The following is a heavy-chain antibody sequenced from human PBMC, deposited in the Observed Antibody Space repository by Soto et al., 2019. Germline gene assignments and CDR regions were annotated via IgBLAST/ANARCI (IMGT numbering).Heavy chain of an antibody. D-gene: IGHD1-1*01. CDR2: VYPSDSDV. CDR3: TTGATSHFET. J-gene: IGHJ4*02. Sequence: PGESLKISCQGSGYRFTSSWIGWVRQMPGKGLEWLGNVYPSDSDVRYSPSFEGRVTISADNSINNAYLHLLNPKPSDTSLSSCTTGATSHFETWGQGTRVAVSS. V-gene: IGHV5-51*01. CDR1: GYRFTSSW.